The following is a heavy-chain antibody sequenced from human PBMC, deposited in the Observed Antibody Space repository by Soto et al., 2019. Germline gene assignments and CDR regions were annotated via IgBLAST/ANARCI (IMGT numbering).Heavy chain of an antibody. V-gene: IGHV2-5*02. Sequence: QITLKESGHTLVKPTQTLRLTCIFSGFSFSADGVAVGWIRQPPGKALEWLALIYWDDDTRYSPSLKSRLTITKDTSKTQVVLTMTNMDPVDTATYSCAHAFGGTSWPNAAFDVWGQGTVVTVSS. CDR2: IYWDDDT. J-gene: IGHJ3*01. D-gene: IGHD2-2*01. CDR1: GFSFSADGVA. CDR3: AHAFGGTSWPNAAFDV.